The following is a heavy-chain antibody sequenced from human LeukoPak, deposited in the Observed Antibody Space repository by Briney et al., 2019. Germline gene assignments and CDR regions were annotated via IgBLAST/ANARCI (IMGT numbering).Heavy chain of an antibody. J-gene: IGHJ2*01. V-gene: IGHV3-21*01. CDR3: ARGVCSGGSCLLSNWYFDL. D-gene: IGHD2-15*01. CDR2: ISSSSSYI. Sequence: ETLSLTCAVYGGSFSGYYWSWIRQPPGKGLEWVSSISSSSSYIYYADSVKGRFTISRDNAKNSLYLQMNSLRAEDTAVYYCARGVCSGGSCLLSNWYFDLWGRGTLVTVSS. CDR1: GGSFSGYY.